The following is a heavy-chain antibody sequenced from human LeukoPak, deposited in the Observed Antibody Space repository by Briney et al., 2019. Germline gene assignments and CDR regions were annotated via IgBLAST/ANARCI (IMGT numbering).Heavy chain of an antibody. J-gene: IGHJ4*02. CDR1: GGSISSYY. D-gene: IGHD6-19*01. CDR3: ARGVLVHSSGRPAALFDY. CDR2: IYYSGST. Sequence: SETLSLTCTVSGGSISSYYWSWIRQPPGKGLEWIGYIYYSGSTNYNPSLKSRVTISVDTSKNQFSLKLSSVTAADTAVYYCARGVLVHSSGRPAALFDYWGQGTLVTVSS. V-gene: IGHV4-59*12.